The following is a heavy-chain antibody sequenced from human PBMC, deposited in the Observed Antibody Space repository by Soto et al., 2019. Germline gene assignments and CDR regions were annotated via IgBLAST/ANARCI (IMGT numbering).Heavy chain of an antibody. CDR3: ARVGPRLGLRRQWFDP. CDR1: GYTFTSYD. D-gene: IGHD1-7*01. Sequence: ASVKVSCNASGYTFTSYDINWVRQATGQGLEWMGWISAYNGNTNYAQKLQGRVTMTTDTSTSTAYMELRSLRSDDTAVYYCARVGPRLGLRRQWFDPWGQGSLVTV. J-gene: IGHJ5*02. CDR2: ISAYNGNT. V-gene: IGHV1-18*01.